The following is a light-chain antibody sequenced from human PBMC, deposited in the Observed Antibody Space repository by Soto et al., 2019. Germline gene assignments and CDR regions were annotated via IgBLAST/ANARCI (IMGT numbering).Light chain of an antibody. J-gene: IGLJ2*01. CDR1: SSDVGGYNY. V-gene: IGLV2-14*01. Sequence: QSVLTQPASVSGSPGQSITISCTGTSSDVGGYNYVSWYQQHPGKAPKLMIYDVSNRPSEVSNRFSGSKSGNTASLTISGLQAEDEADYYCSSYTSSSVVVLGGGTKLTVL. CDR2: DVS. CDR3: SSYTSSSVVV.